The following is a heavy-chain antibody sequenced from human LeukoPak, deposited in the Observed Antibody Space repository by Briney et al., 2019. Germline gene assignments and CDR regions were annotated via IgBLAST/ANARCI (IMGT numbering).Heavy chain of an antibody. CDR1: GFTVSSNY. Sequence: PGGSLRLSCAASGFTVSSNYMSWVRQAPGKGLEWVSVIYSGGSTYYADSVKGRFTISRDNSKNTLYLQMNSLRAEDTAVYYCAKEPYSGSYYFDYWGQGTLVTVSS. V-gene: IGHV3-53*05. CDR2: IYSGGST. CDR3: AKEPYSGSYYFDY. J-gene: IGHJ4*02. D-gene: IGHD1-26*01.